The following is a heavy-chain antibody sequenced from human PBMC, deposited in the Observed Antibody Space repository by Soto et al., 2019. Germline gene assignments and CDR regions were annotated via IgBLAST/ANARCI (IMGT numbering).Heavy chain of an antibody. J-gene: IGHJ6*02. V-gene: IGHV3-7*05. CDR1: GSTFSGYW. CDR2: IKQDGSEQ. Sequence: EVQLVESGGGLVQPGGSLRLSCAASGSTFSGYWMSWVRQAPGKGLEWVANIKQDGSEQFYVDSVKGRFTISRDNAKNSLYLQMNSLRAEDTAVYYCAREAVWGQGTMVTVSS. CDR3: AREAV.